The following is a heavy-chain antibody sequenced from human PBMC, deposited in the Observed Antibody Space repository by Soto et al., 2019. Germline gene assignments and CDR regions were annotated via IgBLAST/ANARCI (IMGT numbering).Heavy chain of an antibody. Sequence: QVQLQQWGAGLLKPSETLSLTCAVFGGSVNSGNYYWSWIRQPPGKGLEWIGEMSHSGGTHFNPSRKSRVTISVDTSKNQFSLKMSSVTAADTAIYYCARVERGTATAVVDAFDIWGPGTMVTVSS. D-gene: IGHD2-21*02. J-gene: IGHJ3*02. CDR3: ARVERGTATAVVDAFDI. V-gene: IGHV4-34*01. CDR2: MSHSGGT. CDR1: GGSVNSGNYY.